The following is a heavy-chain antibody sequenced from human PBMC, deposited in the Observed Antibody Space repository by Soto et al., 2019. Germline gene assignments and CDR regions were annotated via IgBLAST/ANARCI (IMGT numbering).Heavy chain of an antibody. CDR3: VKSRCGGDCGEIYSSYAYNGLDV. CDR2: LYWDDDK. CDR1: GLSLRTTGVG. J-gene: IGHJ6*02. D-gene: IGHD2-21*02. V-gene: IGHV2-5*02. Sequence: QVTLKESGPTLVKPTQTLTLTSTVSGLSLRTTGVGVGWVRQPPGKALEWLALLYWDDDKRYSPSLRSRLPIDKDLSEKHVALTMTNMDTVDTATYYCVKSRCGGDCGEIYSSYAYNGLDVWGQATTVSVSS.